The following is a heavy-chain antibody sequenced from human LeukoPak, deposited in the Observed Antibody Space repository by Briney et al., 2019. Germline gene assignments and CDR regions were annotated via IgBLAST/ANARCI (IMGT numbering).Heavy chain of an antibody. CDR1: GFTSSSYA. J-gene: IGHJ4*02. Sequence: GGSLRLSCAASGFTSSSYAMHWVRQAPGKGLEWVAVISYDGSNKYYADSVKGRFTISRDNSKNTLYLQMNSLRAEDTAVYYCARDELLRYFDYWGQGTLVTVSS. V-gene: IGHV3-30*04. CDR3: ARDELLRYFDY. D-gene: IGHD3-9*01. CDR2: ISYDGSNK.